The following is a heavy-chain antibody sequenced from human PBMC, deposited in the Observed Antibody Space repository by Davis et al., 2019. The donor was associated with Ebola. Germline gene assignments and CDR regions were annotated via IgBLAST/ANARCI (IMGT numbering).Heavy chain of an antibody. V-gene: IGHV3-7*01. J-gene: IGHJ6*04. CDR3: ARDDYDFWGGYSALYYYGMDI. CDR1: GFTFSRNW. CDR2: IKEDGNEK. D-gene: IGHD3-3*01. Sequence: GESLKISCAASGFTFSRNWMTWVRQAPGKGLEWVATIKEDGNEKYYVDSVKGRFTISRDNAKNLLYLQMNSLKAEDTAVYYCARDDYDFWGGYSALYYYGMDIWGRGTTVTVSS.